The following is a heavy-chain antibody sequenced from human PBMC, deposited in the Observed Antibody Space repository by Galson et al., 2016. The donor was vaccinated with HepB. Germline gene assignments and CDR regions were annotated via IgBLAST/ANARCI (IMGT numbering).Heavy chain of an antibody. D-gene: IGHD1-7*01. Sequence: PALVKPTQTLTLTCSFSGFSLNASRLDVAWSRQPPGKALEWLARIYWDVDKRYSPSLKSRLTITNDTSKNQVVLTMTDMDPVDTATYFCARVRDGLELYFDSWGQGTLVTVSS. CDR3: ARVRDGLELYFDS. V-gene: IGHV2-5*02. CDR2: IYWDVDK. J-gene: IGHJ4*02. CDR1: GFSLNASRLD.